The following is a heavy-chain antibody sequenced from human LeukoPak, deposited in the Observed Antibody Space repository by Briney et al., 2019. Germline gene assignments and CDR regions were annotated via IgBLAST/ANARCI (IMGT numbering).Heavy chain of an antibody. J-gene: IGHJ4*02. CDR2: ISAYNGNT. V-gene: IGHV1-18*01. D-gene: IGHD3-22*01. CDR1: GYTFTSYG. Sequence: ASVKVSCKASGYTFTSYGISWVRQAPGQGLEWMGWISAYNGNTNYAQKLQGRVTMTTDTSTSTAYMELRSLRSDDTAVYYCARAGGYYYDSSGSIDYWGQGTLVTVSS. CDR3: ARAGGYYYDSSGSIDY.